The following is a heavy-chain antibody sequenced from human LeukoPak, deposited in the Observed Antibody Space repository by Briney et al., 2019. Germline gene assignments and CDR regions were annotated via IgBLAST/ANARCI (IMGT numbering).Heavy chain of an antibody. CDR1: GSTFGTYE. D-gene: IGHD3-9*01. J-gene: IGHJ4*02. V-gene: IGHV3-48*03. CDR2: ISSSGSTI. Sequence: GGSLRLSCVGSGSTFGTYEMGWVRQAPGKGLEWISYISSSGSTIYYADSVKGRFTISRDNAKNSLYLQMNSLRAEDTAVYYCASGGPSPLSDYWGQGTLVTVSS. CDR3: ASGGPSPLSDY.